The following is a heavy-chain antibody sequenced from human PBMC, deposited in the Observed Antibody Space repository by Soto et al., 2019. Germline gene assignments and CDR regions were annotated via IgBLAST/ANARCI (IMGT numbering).Heavy chain of an antibody. Sequence: ASVKVSCKASGYTFTSYGISWVRQAPGQGLEWMGWISAYNGNTNYAQKLQGRVTMTTDTSTSTAYMELRSLRSDDTAVYYCAGDTDGSGRNNWFDPWGQGTLVTVSS. CDR1: GYTFTSYG. CDR3: AGDTDGSGRNNWFDP. J-gene: IGHJ5*02. V-gene: IGHV1-18*01. CDR2: ISAYNGNT. D-gene: IGHD3-10*01.